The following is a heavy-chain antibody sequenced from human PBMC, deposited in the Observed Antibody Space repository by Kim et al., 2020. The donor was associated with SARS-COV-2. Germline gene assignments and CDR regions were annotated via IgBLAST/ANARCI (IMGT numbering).Heavy chain of an antibody. CDR1: GGSISSSSYY. CDR3: ARHRALGFDYGDYGWFDP. V-gene: IGHV4-39*01. D-gene: IGHD4-17*01. Sequence: SETLSLTCTVSGGSISSSSYYWGWIRQPPGKGLEWIGSIYYSGSTYYNPSLKSRVTISVDTSKNQFSLKLSSVTAADTAVYYCARHRALGFDYGDYGWFDPWGQGTLVTVSS. CDR2: IYYSGST. J-gene: IGHJ5*02.